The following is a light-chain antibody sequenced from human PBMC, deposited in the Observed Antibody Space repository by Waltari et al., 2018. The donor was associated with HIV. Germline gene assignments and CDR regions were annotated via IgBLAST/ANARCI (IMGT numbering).Light chain of an antibody. CDR1: ALPKQS. V-gene: IGLV3-25*03. CDR3: QSADNSGVYPYVL. Sequence: SYELTQPPSVSVSPGQTARLTCSGAALPKQSGYWSQQKPGQAPVLVIYKDNERPSGIPERFSGSSSGTTVTLTISGVQAEDEADYYCQSADNSGVYPYVLFGGGTKLTVL. J-gene: IGLJ2*01. CDR2: KDN.